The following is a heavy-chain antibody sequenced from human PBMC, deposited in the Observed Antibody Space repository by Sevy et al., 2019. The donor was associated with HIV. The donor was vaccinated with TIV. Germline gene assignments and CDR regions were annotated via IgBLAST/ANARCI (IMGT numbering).Heavy chain of an antibody. J-gene: IGHJ6*02. D-gene: IGHD3-9*01. Sequence: GGSLRLSCAASGFTFSNAWMSWVRQAPGKGLEWVGRIKSKTDGGTTDYAAPVKGRFTITRDDSKNTLYLQMKSLKTEDTAMYYCTTRTLTHYYFYGMDVWGQGTTVTVSS. CDR3: TTRTLTHYYFYGMDV. CDR2: IKSKTDGGTT. V-gene: IGHV3-15*01. CDR1: GFTFSNAW.